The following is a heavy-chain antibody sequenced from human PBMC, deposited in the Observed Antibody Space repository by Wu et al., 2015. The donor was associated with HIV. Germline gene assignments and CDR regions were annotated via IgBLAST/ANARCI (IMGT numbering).Heavy chain of an antibody. Sequence: QVQLVQSGAEVKKPGSSVKVSCKASGGTFSSYAISWVRQAPGQGLEWMGGIIPIFGTANYAQKFQGRVTITADESTSTAYMELSSLRSEDTAVYYCARESPFKKRGSGRYGMDVVGPRDHGHRLL. J-gene: IGHJ6*02. CDR3: ARESPFKKRGSGRYGMDV. V-gene: IGHV1-69*12. D-gene: IGHD3-10*01. CDR1: GGTFSSYA. CDR2: IIPIFGTA.